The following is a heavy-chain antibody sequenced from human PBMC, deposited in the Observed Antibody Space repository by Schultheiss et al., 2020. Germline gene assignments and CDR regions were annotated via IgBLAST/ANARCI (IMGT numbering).Heavy chain of an antibody. CDR2: IRGSGDSL. CDR1: GFTFSDHV. CDR3: AKGGQCSGGSCRHPRYYIMDV. V-gene: IGHV3-23*01. Sequence: GGSLRLSCVASGFTFSDHVMSWVRQVPGKGLEWVSGIRGSGDSLYYGDSVKGRFTISRDNPKNMLFLQMNSLRVDDTAIYYCAKGGQCSGGSCRHPRYYIMDVWGKGTTVTVSS. J-gene: IGHJ6*04. D-gene: IGHD2-15*01.